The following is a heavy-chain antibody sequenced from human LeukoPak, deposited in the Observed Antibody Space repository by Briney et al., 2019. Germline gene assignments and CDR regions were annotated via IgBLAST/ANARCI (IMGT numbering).Heavy chain of an antibody. V-gene: IGHV3-74*01. J-gene: IGHJ4*02. CDR3: ARGGSDTAMAHDY. Sequence: GGSLRLSCAASGFTFSNHWMHWVRQAPGKGLMWVSRISRGASRTDYADSVKGRFTISRDDAKNTLYLQVNSLRVEDTGVYFCARGGSDTAMAHDYWGQGILDTVSS. D-gene: IGHD5-18*01. CDR2: ISRGASRT. CDR1: GFTFSNHW.